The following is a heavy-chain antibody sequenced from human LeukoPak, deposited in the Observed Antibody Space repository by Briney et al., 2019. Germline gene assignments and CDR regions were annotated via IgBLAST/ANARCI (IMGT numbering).Heavy chain of an antibody. CDR1: GGSISTYY. V-gene: IGHV4-4*08. CDR2: IYTSGST. CDR3: ARGGYSYGSPLDY. Sequence: SETLSLTCTVSGGSISTYYWGWIRQAPGKGLEWIGSIYTSGSTNYNPSLKSRVTISVDTSKNQFSLKLSSVTAADTAVYYCARGGYSYGSPLDYWGQGTLVTVSS. D-gene: IGHD5-18*01. J-gene: IGHJ4*02.